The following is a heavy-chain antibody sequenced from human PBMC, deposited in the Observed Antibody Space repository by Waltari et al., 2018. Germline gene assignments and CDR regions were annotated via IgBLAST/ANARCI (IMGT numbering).Heavy chain of an antibody. CDR2: IYYSGST. Sequence: QVQLQESGPGLVKPSETLSLTCTVSGGSISSYYWSWIRQPPGKGLEWIGYIYYSGSTNYNPSLKSRVTISVDTSKNQFSLKLSSVTAADTAVYYCARGHDFWSIYYYMDVWGKGTTVTISS. D-gene: IGHD3-3*01. CDR1: GGSISSYY. V-gene: IGHV4-59*01. CDR3: ARGHDFWSIYYYMDV. J-gene: IGHJ6*03.